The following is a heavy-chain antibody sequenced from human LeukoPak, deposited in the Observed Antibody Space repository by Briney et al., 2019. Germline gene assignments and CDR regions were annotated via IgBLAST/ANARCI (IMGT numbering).Heavy chain of an antibody. Sequence: ASVKVSCKASGYTFTSYWIGWVRQMPGKGLEWMGIIYPGDSDTRYSPSFQGQVTISADKSISTAYLQWSSLKASDTAMYYCARAQPRGMATLFDYWGQGTLVTVSS. CDR3: ARAQPRGMATLFDY. CDR2: IYPGDSDT. D-gene: IGHD5-24*01. CDR1: GYTFTSYW. J-gene: IGHJ4*02. V-gene: IGHV5-51*01.